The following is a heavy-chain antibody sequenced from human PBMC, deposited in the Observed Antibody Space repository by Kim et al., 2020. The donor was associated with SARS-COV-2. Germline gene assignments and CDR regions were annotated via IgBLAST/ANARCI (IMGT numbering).Heavy chain of an antibody. Sequence: ASVKVSCKASGYTFTSYCIRWVRQAPGQGLEWMGWINAYNGDTNYIQKLQGRVTMTTDTSTSTAYMELRSLRSDDTAVYYCARVGREGYNSPLGYWGQGTLVTVSS. D-gene: IGHD5-12*01. J-gene: IGHJ4*02. V-gene: IGHV1-18*04. CDR2: INAYNGDT. CDR3: ARVGREGYNSPLGY. CDR1: GYTFTSYC.